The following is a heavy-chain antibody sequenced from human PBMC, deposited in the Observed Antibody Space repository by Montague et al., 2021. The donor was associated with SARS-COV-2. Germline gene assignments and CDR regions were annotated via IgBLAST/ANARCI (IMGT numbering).Heavy chain of an antibody. V-gene: IGHV4-59*08. J-gene: IGHJ5*02. D-gene: IGHD3-22*01. Sequence: SETLSLTCTVSGVSISSYYWTWIRQPPGKGLEWIGFIYYSGSTNYNPSLKSRVTISVDTSKNQFSLKLSSVTAADTAVYYCARGSYDYDSSGPIMGGIDPWGHGILVTVSS. CDR1: GVSISSYY. CDR3: ARGSYDYDSSGPIMGGIDP. CDR2: IYYSGST.